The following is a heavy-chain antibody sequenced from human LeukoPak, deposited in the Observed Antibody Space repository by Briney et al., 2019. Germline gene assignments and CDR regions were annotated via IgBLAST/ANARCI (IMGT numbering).Heavy chain of an antibody. D-gene: IGHD2-2*01. J-gene: IGHJ2*01. CDR3: ARGVPAALDWYFDL. Sequence: SETPSLTCAVSGGSISSSNWWSWVRQPPGKGLEWIGEIYHSGSTNYNPSLKSRVTISVDKSKNQFSLKLSSVTAADTAVYYCARGVPAALDWYFDLWGRGTLVTVSS. CDR1: GGSISSSNW. V-gene: IGHV4-4*02. CDR2: IYHSGST.